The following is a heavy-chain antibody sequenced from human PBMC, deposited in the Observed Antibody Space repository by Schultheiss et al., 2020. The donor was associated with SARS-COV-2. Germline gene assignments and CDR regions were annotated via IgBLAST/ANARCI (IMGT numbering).Heavy chain of an antibody. CDR1: GFTFSSYS. CDR3: ATAQSRIRRRAFDI. CDR2: ISSSSSTI. J-gene: IGHJ3*02. V-gene: IGHV3-48*01. D-gene: IGHD2-21*01. Sequence: GGSLRLSCAASGFTFSSYSMNWVRQAPGKGLEWVSYISSSSSTIYYADSVKGRFTISRDNAKNSLYLQMNSLRAEDTAVYYCATAQSRIRRRAFDIWGQGTMVTVSS.